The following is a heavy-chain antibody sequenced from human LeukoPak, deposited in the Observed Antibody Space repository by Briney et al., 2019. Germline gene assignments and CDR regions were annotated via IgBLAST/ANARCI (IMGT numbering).Heavy chain of an antibody. D-gene: IGHD4-17*01. Sequence: SETLSLTCAVYCGSFSGYYWSWIRQPPGKGLEWIGEINHSGSTNYNPSLKSRVTISVDTSKNQFSLKLSSVTAADTAVYYCARGSRDYGDYVLAFDIWGQGTMVTVSS. CDR3: ARGSRDYGDYVLAFDI. V-gene: IGHV4-34*01. J-gene: IGHJ3*02. CDR2: INHSGST. CDR1: CGSFSGYY.